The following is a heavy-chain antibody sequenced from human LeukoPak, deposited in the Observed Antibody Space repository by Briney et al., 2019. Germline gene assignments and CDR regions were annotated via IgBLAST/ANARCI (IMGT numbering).Heavy chain of an antibody. Sequence: SETLSLTCTVSGGSISSTSYFWGWVRQPPGKRLEWIGTIYHGGSTYYSPSLKSRVTISVDTSKNQFSLKLSSVTAADTAMYYCAGLPRGGNWFDPWGQGTLVTVSS. CDR3: AGLPRGGNWFDP. J-gene: IGHJ5*02. CDR1: GGSISSTSYF. D-gene: IGHD5-12*01. V-gene: IGHV4-39*01. CDR2: IYHGGST.